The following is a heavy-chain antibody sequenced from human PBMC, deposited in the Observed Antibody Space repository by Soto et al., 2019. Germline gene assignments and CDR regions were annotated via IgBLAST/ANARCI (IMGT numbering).Heavy chain of an antibody. Sequence: GASVKVSCKASGYTFTSYAMHWVRQAPGQRLEWMGWINAGNGNAKYSQKFQGRVTITRDTSASTAYMELSSLRSEDTAVYYCALSPRHSGYDSNIDYWGQGTLVTVSS. D-gene: IGHD5-12*01. CDR1: GYTFTSYA. V-gene: IGHV1-3*01. J-gene: IGHJ4*02. CDR2: INAGNGNA. CDR3: ALSPRHSGYDSNIDY.